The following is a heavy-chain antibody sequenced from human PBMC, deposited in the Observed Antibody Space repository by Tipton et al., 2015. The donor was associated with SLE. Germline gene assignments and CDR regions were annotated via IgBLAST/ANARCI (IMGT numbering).Heavy chain of an antibody. CDR1: GYSISSGYY. CDR2: IYHSGST. J-gene: IGHJ3*02. Sequence: TLSLTCTVSGYSISSGYYWGWIRQPPGKGLEWIGSIYHSGSTYYNPSLKSRVTISVDTSKNQFSLKLSSVTVADTAVYYCARGHVTEGGALGAFDIWGQGTMVTVSS. V-gene: IGHV4-38-2*02. CDR3: ARGHVTEGGALGAFDI. D-gene: IGHD1-26*01.